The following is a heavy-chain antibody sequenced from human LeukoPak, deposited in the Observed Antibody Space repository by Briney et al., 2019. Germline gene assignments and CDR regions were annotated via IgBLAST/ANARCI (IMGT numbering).Heavy chain of an antibody. Sequence: SETLSLTCAVYGGSFGGYYWSWIRQPPGKGLEWIGEINHSGSTNYNPSLKSRVTISVDTSKNQFSLKLSSVTAADTAVYYCARAGYYYGSGSYREDYWGQGTLVTVSS. V-gene: IGHV4-34*01. CDR1: GGSFGGYY. CDR2: INHSGST. D-gene: IGHD3-10*01. CDR3: ARAGYYYGSGSYREDY. J-gene: IGHJ4*02.